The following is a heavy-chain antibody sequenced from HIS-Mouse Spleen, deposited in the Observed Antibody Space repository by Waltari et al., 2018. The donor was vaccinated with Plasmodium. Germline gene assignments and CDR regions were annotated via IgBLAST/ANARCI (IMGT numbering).Heavy chain of an antibody. Sequence: QVQLVESGGGVVQPGRSLSLSGAASGFTFSGFGIHWVRQAPGKGLEWVAVISYDGSNKYYADSVKGRFTISRDNSKNTLYLQMNSLRAEDTAVYYCAKEVLGYYDFWSRPDYWGQGTLVTVSS. V-gene: IGHV3-30*18. CDR2: ISYDGSNK. D-gene: IGHD3-3*01. J-gene: IGHJ4*02. CDR1: GFTFSGFG. CDR3: AKEVLGYYDFWSRPDY.